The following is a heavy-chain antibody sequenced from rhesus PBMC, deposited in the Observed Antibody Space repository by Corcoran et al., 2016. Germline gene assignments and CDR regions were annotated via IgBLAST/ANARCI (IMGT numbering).Heavy chain of an antibody. CDR2: IYGSSGNT. V-gene: IGHV4-147*01. J-gene: IGHJ4*01. CDR3: ARTYFYDSGYYYYFDY. D-gene: IGHD3-28*01. Sequence: QVQLQESGPGLVKPSATLSLPCAVSDYSIRNNYWRWIRQPPGRVLEWIGFIYGSSGNTHYNPSLKRRVTISTDTSKNQFALKLSSVTAADTAVYYCARTYFYDSGYYYYFDYWGQGVLVTVSS. CDR1: DYSIRNNY.